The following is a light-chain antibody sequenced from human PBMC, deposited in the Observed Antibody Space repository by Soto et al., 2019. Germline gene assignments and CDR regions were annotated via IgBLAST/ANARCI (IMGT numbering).Light chain of an antibody. CDR2: DVS. V-gene: IGLV2-14*01. CDR3: SSYTSSSTLYV. CDR1: SSDFGGYNY. Sequence: QSALTQPASVSGSPGQSITISCTGTSSDFGGYNYVSWYQQHPGKAPKLMIYDVSNRPSGVSNRSSGSKSGNTASLTISGLQAEDEADYYCSSYTSSSTLYVFGTGTKVTVL. J-gene: IGLJ1*01.